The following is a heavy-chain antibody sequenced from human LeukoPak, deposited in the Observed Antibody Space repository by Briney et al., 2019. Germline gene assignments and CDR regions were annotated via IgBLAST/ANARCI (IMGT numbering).Heavy chain of an antibody. D-gene: IGHD4-11*01. CDR2: IYYSGNT. V-gene: IGHV4-39*01. Sequence: SETLSLTCTVSGGSIGSSSYYWGWIRQPPGEGLEWIGSIYYSGNTYYNPSLKSRVTISVDTSKNQFSLKLSSVTAADTAIYYCARQGPLTTTVTTRTNPFDYWGQGTLVAVSS. J-gene: IGHJ4*02. CDR3: ARQGPLTTTVTTRTNPFDY. CDR1: GGSIGSSSYY.